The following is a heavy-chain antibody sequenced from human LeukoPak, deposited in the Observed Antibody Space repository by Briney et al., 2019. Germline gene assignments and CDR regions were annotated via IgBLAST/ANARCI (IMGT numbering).Heavy chain of an antibody. V-gene: IGHV3-48*03. CDR2: ISSSGSTI. Sequence: PGGSLRLSCAASGFTFSSYEMNWVRQAPGKGLEWVSYISSSGSTIYYADSVKGRFTISRDNAKNSLYLQMNSLRAEDTAVYYCASGTGIAAFDYWGQGTLVTVSS. J-gene: IGHJ4*02. CDR3: ASGTGIAAFDY. D-gene: IGHD6-13*01. CDR1: GFTFSSYE.